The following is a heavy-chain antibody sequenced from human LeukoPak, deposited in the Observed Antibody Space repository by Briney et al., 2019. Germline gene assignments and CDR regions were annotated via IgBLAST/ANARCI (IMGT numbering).Heavy chain of an antibody. CDR1: GFIFSSYW. CDR2: IKQDGSEK. V-gene: IGHV3-7*01. D-gene: IGHD2-21*01. CDR3: ARYCGGDCYGMDV. J-gene: IGHJ6*02. Sequence: GGSLRLSCAASGFIFSSYWMSWVRQAPGKGLEWVANIKQDGSEKDYVDSVKGRFTISRDNAKNSLYLQMNNLRAEDTAVYYCARYCGGDCYGMDVWGQGTTVTVSS.